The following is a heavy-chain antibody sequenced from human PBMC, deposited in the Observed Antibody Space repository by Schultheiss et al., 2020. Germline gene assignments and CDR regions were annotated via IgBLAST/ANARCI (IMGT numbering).Heavy chain of an antibody. CDR1: GGSISSSSYY. V-gene: IGHV4-39*02. CDR3: ARELDYYDSSGYYHDNNWFDP. Sequence: SETLSLTCTVSGGSISSSSYYWGWIRQPPGKGLEWIGSIYYSGSTYYNPSLKSRVTISVDTSKNQFSLKLSSVTAADTAVYYCARELDYYDSSGYYHDNNWFDPWGQGTLVTVSS. CDR2: IYYSGST. D-gene: IGHD3-22*01. J-gene: IGHJ5*02.